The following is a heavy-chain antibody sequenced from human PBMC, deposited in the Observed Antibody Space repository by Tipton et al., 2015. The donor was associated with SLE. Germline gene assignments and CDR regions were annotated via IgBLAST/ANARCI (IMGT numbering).Heavy chain of an antibody. Sequence: TLSLTCTVSGVSISSSRYYSSWSWIRQSAGKGLEWIGRISSTGSTNYNPSLKSRVTMSLDTSNNQFSLKMSSVNAADTAVYYCARYANWGQLHYFDYWGQGTLVTVSS. CDR1: GVSISSSRYYSS. J-gene: IGHJ4*02. CDR3: ARYANWGQLHYFDY. D-gene: IGHD7-27*01. V-gene: IGHV4-61*02. CDR2: ISSTGST.